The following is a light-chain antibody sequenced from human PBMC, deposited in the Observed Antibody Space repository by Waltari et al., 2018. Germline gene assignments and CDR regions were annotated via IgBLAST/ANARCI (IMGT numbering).Light chain of an antibody. CDR2: AAS. CDR1: QDIRSD. Sequence: AIQVTQSPSSLSASVGDRVTITCRASQDIRSDLGWYQQKPGKAPKFLIYAASNLQSGVPSRCSGSGSGTDFTLTISSLQPEDFATDYCLQDYNYPLNFGGGTKVEIK. CDR3: LQDYNYPLN. V-gene: IGKV1-6*01. J-gene: IGKJ4*01.